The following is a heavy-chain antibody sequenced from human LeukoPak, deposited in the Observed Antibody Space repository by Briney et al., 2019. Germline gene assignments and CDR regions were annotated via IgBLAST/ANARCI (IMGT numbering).Heavy chain of an antibody. D-gene: IGHD3-22*01. V-gene: IGHV3-30-3*01. Sequence: QSGGSLRLSCAASGFTFSSYAMHWVRQAPGKGLEWVAVISYDGSNKYYADSVKGRFTISRDNSKNTLCLQMNSLRAEDTAVYYCAKDGPSGSSFDYWGQGTLVTVSS. J-gene: IGHJ4*02. CDR3: AKDGPSGSSFDY. CDR1: GFTFSSYA. CDR2: ISYDGSNK.